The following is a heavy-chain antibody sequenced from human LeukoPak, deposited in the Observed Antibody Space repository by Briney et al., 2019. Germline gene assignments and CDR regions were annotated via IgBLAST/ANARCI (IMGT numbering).Heavy chain of an antibody. V-gene: IGHV3-30*02. CDR1: GFTFSSYG. CDR2: IRYDGSNK. D-gene: IGHD5-12*01. Sequence: YPGGSLRLSCAASGFTFSSYGMHWVRQAPGKGLEWVAFIRYDGSNKYYADSVKGRFTISRDNSKNTLYLQMNSLRAEDTAVYYCARENSGYDYDYYYYYMDVWGKGTTVTVSS. J-gene: IGHJ6*03. CDR3: ARENSGYDYDYYYYYMDV.